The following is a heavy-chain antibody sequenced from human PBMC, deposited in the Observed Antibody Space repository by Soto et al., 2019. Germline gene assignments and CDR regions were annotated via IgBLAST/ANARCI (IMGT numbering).Heavy chain of an antibody. CDR2: VDSDENTT. J-gene: IGHJ4*02. CDR3: VRDDVGVGIDY. CDR1: GFTFSSYW. V-gene: IGHV3-74*03. Sequence: EVQLVESGGGLVQPGGSLRLSCAASGFTFSSYWMHWVRQVPGKGLVWVSHVDSDENTTTYADSVKGRFTISRDNAKNTVYLQMNSLRAEDTAVYYCVRDDVGVGIDYWGLGTLVTVSS. D-gene: IGHD1-26*01.